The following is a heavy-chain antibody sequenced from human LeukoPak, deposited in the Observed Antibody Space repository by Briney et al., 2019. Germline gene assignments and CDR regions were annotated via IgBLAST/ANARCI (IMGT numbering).Heavy chain of an antibody. CDR1: GYTFTSYS. CDR2: INPSGGST. Sequence: ASVKVSCQASGYTFTSYSMHWVRQPPGQGLEWMGIINPSGGSTSYAQKFQGRVTMTRDTSTSTVYMELSSRRSEDTAVYYCARWRGGSVWFDPWGQGTLVTVSS. V-gene: IGHV1-46*01. D-gene: IGHD2-15*01. CDR3: ARWRGGSVWFDP. J-gene: IGHJ5*02.